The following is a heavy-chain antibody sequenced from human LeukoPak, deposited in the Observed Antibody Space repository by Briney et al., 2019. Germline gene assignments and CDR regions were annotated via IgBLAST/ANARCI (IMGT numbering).Heavy chain of an antibody. J-gene: IGHJ6*02. CDR1: GFTFSSYW. V-gene: IGHV3-48*04. Sequence: GGSLRLSCAASGFTFSSYWMSWVRQAPGKGLEWVSYISSSGSTIYYADSVKGRFTISRDNAKNSLYLQMNSLRAEDTAVYYCARVLPLWFGESGMDVWGQGTTVTVSS. D-gene: IGHD3-10*01. CDR2: ISSSGSTI. CDR3: ARVLPLWFGESGMDV.